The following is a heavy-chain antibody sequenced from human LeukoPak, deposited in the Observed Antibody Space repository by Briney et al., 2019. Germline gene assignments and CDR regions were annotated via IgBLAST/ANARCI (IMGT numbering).Heavy chain of an antibody. D-gene: IGHD1-26*01. Sequence: GGSLRLSCAASGFTFSDYWMTWVRQAPGKGLECVANIMQDGSEKYFVDSVKGRFTISRDNAKNSLYLRMNSLRAEDTAVYYCARDPSGTLFDFWGQGALVTVSS. J-gene: IGHJ4*02. CDR3: ARDPSGTLFDF. CDR1: GFTFSDYW. V-gene: IGHV3-7*01. CDR2: IMQDGSEK.